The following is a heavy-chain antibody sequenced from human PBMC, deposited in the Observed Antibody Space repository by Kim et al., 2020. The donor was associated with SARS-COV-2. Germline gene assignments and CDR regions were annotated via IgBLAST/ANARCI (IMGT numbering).Heavy chain of an antibody. CDR1: GFTFSSYA. V-gene: IGHV3-30-3*01. CDR2: ISYDGSNK. J-gene: IGHJ4*02. Sequence: GGSLRLSCAASGFTFSSYAMHWVRQAPGKGLEWVAVISYDGSNKYYADSVKGRFTISRDNSKNTLYLQMNSLRAEDTAVYYCARDRSRDYVWGSYRSSDYWGQGTLVTVSS. D-gene: IGHD3-16*02. CDR3: ARDRSRDYVWGSYRSSDY.